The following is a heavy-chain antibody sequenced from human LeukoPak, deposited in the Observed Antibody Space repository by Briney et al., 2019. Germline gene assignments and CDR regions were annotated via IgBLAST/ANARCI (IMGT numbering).Heavy chain of an antibody. CDR3: ARAHPLWWFGELPDYGMDV. Sequence: KPSETLSLTCTVSGGSISSGGYYWSWIRQHPGKGLEWIGYIYYSGSTYYNPSLKSRVTISVDTSKNQFSLKLSSVTAADTAVYYCARAHPLWWFGELPDYGMDVWGQGTTVTVSS. CDR2: IYYSGST. D-gene: IGHD3-10*01. J-gene: IGHJ6*02. V-gene: IGHV4-31*03. CDR1: GGSISSGGYY.